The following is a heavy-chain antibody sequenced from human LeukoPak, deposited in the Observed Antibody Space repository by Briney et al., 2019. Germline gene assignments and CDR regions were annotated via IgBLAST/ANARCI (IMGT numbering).Heavy chain of an antibody. CDR2: ISSSSSYI. V-gene: IGHV3-21*01. J-gene: IGHJ4*02. CDR1: GFTFSSYS. D-gene: IGHD3-16*02. CDR3: ASSSWGSYPYYFDY. Sequence: GGSLRPSCAASGFTFSSYSMNWVRQAPGKGLEWVSSISSSSSYIYYADSVKGRFTISRDNAKNSLYLQMNSLRAEDTAVYYCASSSWGSYPYYFDYWGQGTLVTVSS.